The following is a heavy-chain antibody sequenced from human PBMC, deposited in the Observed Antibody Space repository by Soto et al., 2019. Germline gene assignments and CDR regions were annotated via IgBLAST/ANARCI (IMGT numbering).Heavy chain of an antibody. CDR3: AHRQLYDGAWDQGTFDH. V-gene: IGHV2-5*02. CDR1: GFSLTTRPLG. Sequence: SGPTLVNPTQTLTLTCTFSGFSLTTRPLGVGWNRQPPGQAPEWLALIYWDNDKRYNPSLRTRVTITKDTSGNQVVLTMTNMDPIDTATYYCAHRQLYDGAWDQGTFDHWGQGALVTV. J-gene: IGHJ4*02. CDR2: IYWDNDK. D-gene: IGHD3-16*01.